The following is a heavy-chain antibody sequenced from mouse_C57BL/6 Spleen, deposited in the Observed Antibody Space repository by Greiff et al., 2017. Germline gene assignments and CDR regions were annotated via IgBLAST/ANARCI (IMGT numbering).Heavy chain of an antibody. CDR3: ATAQATDYYAMDY. D-gene: IGHD3-2*02. CDR2: ISYDGSN. Sequence: VQLQESGPGLVKPSQSLSLTCSVTGYSITSGYYWNWIRQFPGNKLEWMGYISYDGSNNYNPSLKNRISITRDTSKNQFFLKLNSVTTEDTATYYCATAQATDYYAMDYWGQGTSVTVSS. J-gene: IGHJ4*01. CDR1: GYSITSGYY. V-gene: IGHV3-6*01.